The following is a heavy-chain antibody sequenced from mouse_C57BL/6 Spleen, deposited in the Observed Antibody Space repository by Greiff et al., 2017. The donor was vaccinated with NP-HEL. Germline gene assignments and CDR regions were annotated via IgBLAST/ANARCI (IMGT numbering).Heavy chain of an antibody. CDR2: IYPGSGNT. CDR1: GYTFTDYY. CDR3: ARWDYDGYFDY. Sequence: QVQLQQSGAELVRPGASVKLSCKASGYTFTDYYINWVKQRPGQGLEWIARIYPGSGNTYYNEKFKGKATLTAEKSSSTAYMQLSSLTSEDSAVYFCARWDYDGYFDYWGQGTTLTVSS. D-gene: IGHD2-4*01. V-gene: IGHV1-76*01. J-gene: IGHJ2*01.